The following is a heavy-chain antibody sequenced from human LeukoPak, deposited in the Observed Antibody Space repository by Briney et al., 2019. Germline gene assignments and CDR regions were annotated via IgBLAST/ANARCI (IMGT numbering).Heavy chain of an antibody. J-gene: IGHJ5*02. CDR3: ARGRRYYDFWSPPGYNWFDP. Sequence: SVKVSCKASGGTFSSYAISWVRQAPGQGLEWMGGIIPIFGTANYAQKFQGRVTITADESTGTAYMELSSLRSEDTAVYYCARGRRYYDFWSPPGYNWFDPWGQGTLVTVSS. CDR2: IIPIFGTA. V-gene: IGHV1-69*13. CDR1: GGTFSSYA. D-gene: IGHD3-3*01.